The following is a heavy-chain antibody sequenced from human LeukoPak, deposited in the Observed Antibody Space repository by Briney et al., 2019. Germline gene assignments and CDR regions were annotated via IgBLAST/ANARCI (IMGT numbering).Heavy chain of an antibody. Sequence: GASVKVSCKASGYTFTSCDINWVRQATGQGLEWMGWMNPNSGNTGYTQKFQGRVTMTRNTSISTAYMELSSLRSEDTAVYYCARNNYDSSGYDYWGQGTLVTVSS. D-gene: IGHD3-22*01. CDR2: MNPNSGNT. CDR1: GYTFTSCD. V-gene: IGHV1-8*01. J-gene: IGHJ4*02. CDR3: ARNNYDSSGYDY.